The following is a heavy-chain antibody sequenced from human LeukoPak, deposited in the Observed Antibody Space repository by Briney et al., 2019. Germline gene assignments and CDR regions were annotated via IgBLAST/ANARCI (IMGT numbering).Heavy chain of an antibody. Sequence: GGSLRLSCVASGLTFSNYNMHWVRQAPGKGLEWVAVIWHDGSNKYYADSVKGRFTISRDNSKNTLYLQMDSLRAEDTAVYYCARSQYCSGGSCYRLGDYWGQGTLVTVSS. CDR2: IWHDGSNK. J-gene: IGHJ4*02. CDR3: ARSQYCSGGSCYRLGDY. CDR1: GLTFSNYN. D-gene: IGHD2-15*01. V-gene: IGHV3-33*01.